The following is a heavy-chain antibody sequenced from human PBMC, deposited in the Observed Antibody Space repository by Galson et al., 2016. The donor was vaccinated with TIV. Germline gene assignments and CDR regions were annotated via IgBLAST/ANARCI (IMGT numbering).Heavy chain of an antibody. Sequence: QSGAEVKKPGESLKISCQASGYTFTNYWIGWVRQMPGKGLEWMGIVYPDDSDTKYSPSFQGQVTISADKSINTAYLQWTSLKASDTAIYYCVRHKGGYNFGFSLDNWGQGTLVTVSS. CDR1: GYTFTNYW. J-gene: IGHJ4*02. V-gene: IGHV5-51*01. CDR3: VRHKGGYNFGFSLDN. D-gene: IGHD5-18*01. CDR2: VYPDDSDT.